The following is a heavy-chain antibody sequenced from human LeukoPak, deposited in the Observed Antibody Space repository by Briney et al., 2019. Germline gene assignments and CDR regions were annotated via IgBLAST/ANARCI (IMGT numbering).Heavy chain of an antibody. J-gene: IGHJ4*02. CDR1: GVTVSSNY. D-gene: IGHD1-26*01. CDR2: IYSGGNT. CDR3: ARGGSYYEWDY. Sequence: GGSLRLSCAASGVTVSSNYMSWVRQAPGKGLEWVSVIYSGGNTYYADSVKGRFTISRDNSKNTLYLQMNSLRAEDTAVYYCARGGSYYEWDYWGQGTLVTVSS. V-gene: IGHV3-66*01.